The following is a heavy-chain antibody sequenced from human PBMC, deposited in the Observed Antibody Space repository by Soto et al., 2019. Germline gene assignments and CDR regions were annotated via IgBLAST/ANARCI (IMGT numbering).Heavy chain of an antibody. CDR1: GFTFSSYG. J-gene: IGHJ4*02. CDR2: ISYDGSNK. Sequence: GGSLRLSCAASGFTFSSYGMHWVRQAPGKGLEWVAVISYDGSNKYYADSVKGRFTISRDNSKNTLYLQMNSLRAEDTAVYYCARDFDYWGQGTLVTVSS. CDR3: ARDFDY. V-gene: IGHV3-30*19.